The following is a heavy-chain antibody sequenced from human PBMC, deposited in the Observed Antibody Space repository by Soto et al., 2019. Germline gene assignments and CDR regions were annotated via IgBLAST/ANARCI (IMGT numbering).Heavy chain of an antibody. CDR1: GYTFTGYY. V-gene: IGHV1-2*04. Sequence: QVHLVQSGAEVVKPRASVKVSCKASGYTFTGYYIHWERQAPGQGLEWMGWINPNSGGANMAQKFQRCVTMTSNTTRSTAYKELTRLRSNDTAVYYCARDYYDGTASYDLEIWGQGTKVTVAA. D-gene: IGHD3-16*01. CDR3: ARDYYDGTASYDLEI. J-gene: IGHJ3*01. CDR2: INPNSGGA.